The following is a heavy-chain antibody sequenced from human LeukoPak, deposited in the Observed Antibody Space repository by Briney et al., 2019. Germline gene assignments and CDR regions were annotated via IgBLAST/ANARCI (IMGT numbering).Heavy chain of an antibody. V-gene: IGHV1-69*13. D-gene: IGHD6-6*01. CDR3: ARDRIAARPDWDYFDY. J-gene: IGHJ4*02. CDR2: IIPIFGTA. CDR1: GGTFSSYA. Sequence: ASVKVSCKASGGTFSSYAISWVRQAPGQGLEWMGGIIPIFGTANYAQKFQGRVTITADESTSTAYMELSSLRSEDTAVYYCARDRIAARPDWDYFDYWGQGTLVTVS.